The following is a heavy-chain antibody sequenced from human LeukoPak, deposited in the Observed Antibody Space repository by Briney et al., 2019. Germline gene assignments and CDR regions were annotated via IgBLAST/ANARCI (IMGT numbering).Heavy chain of an antibody. CDR2: FSHTMYT. CDR1: GDSIDSYF. V-gene: IGHV4-59*01. Sequence: SETLSLTCSVSGDSIDSYFWNWIRQSPGKGLEWIGYFSHTMYTNYNPSLKSRVTISADTSKNQISLRLTSVTASDTAVYFCAKGWGKQVGWFDPWGQGTLVTVSS. D-gene: IGHD3-16*01. J-gene: IGHJ5*02. CDR3: AKGWGKQVGWFDP.